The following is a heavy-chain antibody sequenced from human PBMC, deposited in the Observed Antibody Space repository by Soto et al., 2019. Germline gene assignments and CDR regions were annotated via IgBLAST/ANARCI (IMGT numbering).Heavy chain of an antibody. D-gene: IGHD6-19*01. Sequence: EVQLVESGGGLIQPGGSLRLSCAASGFAVSIKYMTWVRQAPGKGLEWVSVIYGGGTTYYADSVKGRFTISRDTSKNTLYLQMNSLRAEDTAVYYCVQTTGWPGFDFWGQGTLVTVFS. J-gene: IGHJ4*02. CDR2: IYGGGTT. CDR1: GFAVSIKY. V-gene: IGHV3-53*01. CDR3: VQTTGWPGFDF.